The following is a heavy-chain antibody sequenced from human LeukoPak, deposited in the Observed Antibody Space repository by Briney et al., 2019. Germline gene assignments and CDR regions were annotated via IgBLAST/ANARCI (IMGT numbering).Heavy chain of an antibody. CDR1: GFTFSSYW. V-gene: IGHV3-7*01. CDR3: AKTAGNNYYYYYMDV. CDR2: IKQDGSEK. D-gene: IGHD1-14*01. Sequence: GGSLRLSCPASGFTFSSYWMSWVRQAPGKGLEWVANIKQDGSEKYYVDSVKGRFTISRDNAKNSLYLQMNSLRAEDTAVYYCAKTAGNNYYYYYMDVWGKGTTVTVSS. J-gene: IGHJ6*03.